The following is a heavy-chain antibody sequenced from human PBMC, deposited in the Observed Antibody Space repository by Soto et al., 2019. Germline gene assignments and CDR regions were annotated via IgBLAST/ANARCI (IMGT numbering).Heavy chain of an antibody. D-gene: IGHD4-4*01. J-gene: IGHJ5*02. Sequence: QVQLVESGGGVVQPGRSLRLSCAASGFTFSSYAMHWVRQAPGKGLEWVAVISYDGSNKYYADSVKGRFTISRDNSKKTLYRQMDSLGAEDAAVYYCARDPIYSNYYFLSPYSWFDPWGQGTLVTVSA. CDR2: ISYDGSNK. V-gene: IGHV3-30-3*01. CDR1: GFTFSSYA. CDR3: ARDPIYSNYYFLSPYSWFDP.